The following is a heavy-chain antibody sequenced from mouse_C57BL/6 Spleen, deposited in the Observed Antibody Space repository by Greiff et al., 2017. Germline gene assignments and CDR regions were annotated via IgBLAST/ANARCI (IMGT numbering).Heavy chain of an antibody. CDR2: IWSGGST. CDR1: GFSLTSYG. J-gene: IGHJ4*01. D-gene: IGHD2-4*01. Sequence: VKLMESGPGLVQPSQSLSITCTVSGFSLTSYGVHWVRQSPGKGLEWLGVIWSGGSTDYNAAFISRLSISKDNSKSQVFFKMNSLQADDTAIYYCARSMITNYYAMDYWGQGTSVTVSS. CDR3: ARSMITNYYAMDY. V-gene: IGHV2-2*01.